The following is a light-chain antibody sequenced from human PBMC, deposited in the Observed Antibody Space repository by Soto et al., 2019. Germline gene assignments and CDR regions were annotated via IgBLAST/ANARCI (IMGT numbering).Light chain of an antibody. CDR1: SGHSTYI. J-gene: IGLJ3*02. V-gene: IGLV4-60*02. Sequence: QTVVTQSSSASAYLGSSVKLTCILSSGHSTYIIAWHQQQPGKAPRFLMTLDRSGSYNRGSGVPDRFSGSSSGADRYLTISNLQFEDEGDYYCETWYSNTHKVFGGGTKLTVL. CDR2: LDRSGSY. CDR3: ETWYSNTHKV.